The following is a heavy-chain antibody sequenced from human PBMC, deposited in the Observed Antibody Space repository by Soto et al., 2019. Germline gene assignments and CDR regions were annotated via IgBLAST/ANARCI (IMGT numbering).Heavy chain of an antibody. CDR2: IYPGDSDT. CDR3: ARLGNDAFDI. Sequence: PGESLKISCKGSGYSFTNYWIGWVRQMPGKGLEWMGIIYPGDSDTRYSQSFQGQVTISADKSISTAYLQWSSLKASDTAMYYCARLGNDAFDIWGQGTMVHRLL. V-gene: IGHV5-51*03. J-gene: IGHJ3*02. CDR1: GYSFTNYW.